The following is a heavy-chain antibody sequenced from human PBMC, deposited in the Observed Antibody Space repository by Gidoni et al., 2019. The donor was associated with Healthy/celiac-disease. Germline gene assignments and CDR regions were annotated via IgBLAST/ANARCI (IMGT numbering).Heavy chain of an antibody. CDR1: GGSVSSGSYY. Sequence: QVQLQESGPGLVKPSETLSLTCTVSGGSVSSGSYYWSWIRQPPGKGLEGIGYIYSSGSTNYNPSLKSRVTISGDTSKNQFSLKLSFVTAAETAVYYGARDHGYSGYDFGLSYYYGMDVWGQGTTVTVSS. V-gene: IGHV4-61*01. CDR3: ARDHGYSGYDFGLSYYYGMDV. D-gene: IGHD5-12*01. CDR2: IYSSGST. J-gene: IGHJ6*02.